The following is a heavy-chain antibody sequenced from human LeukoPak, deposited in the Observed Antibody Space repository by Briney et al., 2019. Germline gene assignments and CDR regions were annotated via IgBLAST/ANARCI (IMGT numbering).Heavy chain of an antibody. V-gene: IGHV3-23*01. CDR3: ATTPDIVVVVAATSGY. D-gene: IGHD2-15*01. CDR2: ISGSGGST. CDR1: GFTFSSYA. J-gene: IGHJ4*02. Sequence: GGSLRLSCAASGFTFSSYAMSWVRQAPGKGLEWVSAISGSGGSTYYADSVKGRLTISRDNSKNTLYLQMNSLRAEDTAVYYCATTPDIVVVVAATSGYWGQGTLVTVSS.